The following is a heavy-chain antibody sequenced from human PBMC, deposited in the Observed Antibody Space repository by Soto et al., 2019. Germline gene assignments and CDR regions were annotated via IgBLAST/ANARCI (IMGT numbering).Heavy chain of an antibody. J-gene: IGHJ4*02. V-gene: IGHV3-33*01. D-gene: IGHD5-12*01. Sequence: QVQLVESGGGVVQPGRSLRLSCAASGFTFSRNGMHWLRQAPGKGLEWVAVIWYDGSKKYYADSVKGRFTISRDNSKNPLYLQMVSLRVEDTAVYYCARFGGSDFLGYFDYWGQGNLVTVAS. CDR3: ARFGGSDFLGYFDY. CDR1: GFTFSRNG. CDR2: IWYDGSKK.